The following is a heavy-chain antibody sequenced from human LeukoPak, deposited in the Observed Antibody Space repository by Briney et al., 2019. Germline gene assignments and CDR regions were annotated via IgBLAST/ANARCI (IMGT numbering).Heavy chain of an antibody. CDR2: IYSSGST. J-gene: IGHJ5*02. D-gene: IGHD3-16*01. CDR3: ARVRGRGYNWFDP. Sequence: SETLSLTCTVSGGSISSYYWSWIRQLAGKGLECIGRIYSSGSTNYNPSLKSRVTMSVDTSKNQFSLKLNSVTAADTAVYYCARVRGRGYNWFDPWGQGTLVTVSS. V-gene: IGHV4-4*07. CDR1: GGSISSYY.